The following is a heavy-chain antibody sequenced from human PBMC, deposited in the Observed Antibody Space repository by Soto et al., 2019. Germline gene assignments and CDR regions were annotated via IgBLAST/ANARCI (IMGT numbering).Heavy chain of an antibody. D-gene: IGHD4-17*01. Sequence: QVQLVQSGAEVKKPGSSVRVSCKASGGTLRNYGISWVRQAPGQGLEWMGGIIPVFGTANYAQKFQGRVTITADESTSTVYMDVTSLISEDTAVSYCSRGDATKIVVTTYYGMDVWGQGPTVTVSS. J-gene: IGHJ6*02. CDR3: SRGDATKIVVTTYYGMDV. V-gene: IGHV1-69*12. CDR2: IIPVFGTA. CDR1: GGTLRNYG.